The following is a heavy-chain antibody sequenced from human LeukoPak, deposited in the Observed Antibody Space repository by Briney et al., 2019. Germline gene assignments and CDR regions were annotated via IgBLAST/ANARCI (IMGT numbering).Heavy chain of an antibody. J-gene: IGHJ4*02. D-gene: IGHD6-19*01. V-gene: IGHV3-48*03. CDR3: AREIVSAVAGNFDY. Sequence: PGGSLRLSCAASGFTFSSYEMNWVRQAPGKGLEWVSYISSSDGTRTYADSVRGRFTISRDNAKSSLYLEMNSLRAEDTAVYYCAREIVSAVAGNFDYWGQGTLVTVSP. CDR1: GFTFSSYE. CDR2: ISSSDGTR.